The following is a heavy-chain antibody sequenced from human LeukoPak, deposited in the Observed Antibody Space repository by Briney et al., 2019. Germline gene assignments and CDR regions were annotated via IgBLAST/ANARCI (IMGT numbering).Heavy chain of an antibody. CDR2: INPNSGGT. D-gene: IGHD1-26*01. V-gene: IGHV1-2*02. CDR3: ARAQGELLSDAFDI. CDR1: GYTFTGYY. Sequence: GASVKVSCKASGYTFTGYYMHWVRQAPGQGLEWMEWINPNSGGTNYAQKFQGRVTMTRDTSISTAYMELSRLRSDDTAVYYCARAQGELLSDAFDIWGQGTMVTVSS. J-gene: IGHJ3*02.